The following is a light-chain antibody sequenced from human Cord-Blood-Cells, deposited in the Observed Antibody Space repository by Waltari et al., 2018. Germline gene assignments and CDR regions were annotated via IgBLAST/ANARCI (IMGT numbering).Light chain of an antibody. CDR3: QQRSNWSMYT. CDR2: DAS. J-gene: IGKJ2*01. CDR1: QSVSSY. Sequence: EIVLTQSPATLSLSPGERATLSCRASQSVSSYLAWYQQKPGQAPRFLIYDASNRATGIPARFSGSGSGTDFTLTISSLEPEDFAVYYCQQRSNWSMYTFGQGTKLEIK. V-gene: IGKV3-11*01.